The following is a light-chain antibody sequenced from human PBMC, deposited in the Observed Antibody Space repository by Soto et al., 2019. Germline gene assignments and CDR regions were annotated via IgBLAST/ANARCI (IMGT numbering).Light chain of an antibody. J-gene: IGKJ1*01. CDR2: AAS. V-gene: IGKV1-39*01. Sequence: DIQMTQYPSSLSASVRDRITITCRASQSISNHLNWYQQKPGKGPNLLIYAASSLQRGVPSRFSGSGSGRDFVLTISSLQPEDSATYYCQQSYGTPWTFGQGTMVDI. CDR1: QSISNH. CDR3: QQSYGTPWT.